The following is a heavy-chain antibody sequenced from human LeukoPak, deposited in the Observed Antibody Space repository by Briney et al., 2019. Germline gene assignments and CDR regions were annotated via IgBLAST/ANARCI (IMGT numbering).Heavy chain of an antibody. V-gene: IGHV3-66*01. D-gene: IGHD4-17*01. CDR3: ARDFLPIYDYGDYVPADFFDY. CDR1: GFTVSSNY. Sequence: PGGSLRLSCAASGFTVSSNYMSWVRQAPGKGLEWVSVIYSGGSTYYADSVKGRFTISRDNSKNTLYLQMNSLRAEDTAVYYCARDFLPIYDYGDYVPADFFDYWGQGTLVTVSS. CDR2: IYSGGST. J-gene: IGHJ4*02.